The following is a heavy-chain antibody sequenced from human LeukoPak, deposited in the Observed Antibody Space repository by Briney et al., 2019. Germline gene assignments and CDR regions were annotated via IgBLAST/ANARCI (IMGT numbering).Heavy chain of an antibody. V-gene: IGHV3-7*01. CDR1: TFTFSSYW. Sequence: GGSLRLSCAASTFTFSSYWMNWVRKAPGKGLEWVANINQDGSEKYYVDSVKGRFTISRDNGKNSLYLQLNSLRAEDTAVYYCAREGPGEYFDYWGQGTLVTVSS. J-gene: IGHJ4*02. CDR2: INQDGSEK. CDR3: AREGPGEYFDY. D-gene: IGHD3-10*01.